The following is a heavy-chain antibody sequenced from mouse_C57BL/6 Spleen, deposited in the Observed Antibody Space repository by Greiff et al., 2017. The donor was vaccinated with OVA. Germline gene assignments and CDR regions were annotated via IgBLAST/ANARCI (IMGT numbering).Heavy chain of an antibody. CDR3: ERGGSSPWFAY. V-gene: IGHV10-1*01. Sequence: EVKGVESGGGLVQPKGSLKLSCAASGFRFTTYAMNWVRQAPGKGLEWVARISSKSNNYATYYADFVKDRFTISRDDSESMCCLQMNNLNTEDTAMYYWERGGSSPWFAYWGKGTLVTVSA. D-gene: IGHD1-1*01. CDR2: ISSKSNNYAT. J-gene: IGHJ3*01. CDR1: GFRFTTYA.